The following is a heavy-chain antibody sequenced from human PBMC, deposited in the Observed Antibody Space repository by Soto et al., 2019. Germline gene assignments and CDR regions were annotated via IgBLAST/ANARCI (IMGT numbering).Heavy chain of an antibody. CDR1: GFTFSSYA. J-gene: IGHJ6*03. CDR3: AREYYDFWSGYTPHRYYYYYMDV. V-gene: IGHV3-64*01. CDR2: ISSNGGST. D-gene: IGHD3-3*01. Sequence: EVQLVESGGGLVQPGGSLRLSCAASGFTFSSYAMHWVRQAPGKGLEYVSAISSNGGSTYYANSVKGRFTISRDNSKNTLYLQMGSLRAEDMAVYYCAREYYDFWSGYTPHRYYYYYMDVWGKGTTVTVSS.